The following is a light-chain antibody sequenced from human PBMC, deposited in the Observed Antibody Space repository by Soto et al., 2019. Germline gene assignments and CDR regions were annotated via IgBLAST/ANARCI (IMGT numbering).Light chain of an antibody. CDR1: QSVSSN. CDR2: GAS. Sequence: EKVITQSPATLSVSPGERGTLSCRASQSVSSNLAWYQQKPGQAPRLLIYGASTRATDIPARFSGSGSGTEFTLTISSLQSEDSAVYYCQQYNNWPPVVGQGTKVDIK. J-gene: IGKJ1*01. V-gene: IGKV3-15*01. CDR3: QQYNNWPPV.